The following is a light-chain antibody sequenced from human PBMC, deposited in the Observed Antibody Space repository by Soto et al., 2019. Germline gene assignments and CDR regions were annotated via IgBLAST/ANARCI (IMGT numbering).Light chain of an antibody. CDR3: QQYGSPLT. Sequence: EIVLTQSPGTLSLSPGARATLSCRASQSVNGNFLAWYQQKPGQAPRLLIYAASSRATGVPDRFSGSGSGTDFTLTISRLEPEDFAVYYRQQYGSPLTFGGGTKVDIK. V-gene: IGKV3-20*01. J-gene: IGKJ4*01. CDR1: QSVNGNF. CDR2: AAS.